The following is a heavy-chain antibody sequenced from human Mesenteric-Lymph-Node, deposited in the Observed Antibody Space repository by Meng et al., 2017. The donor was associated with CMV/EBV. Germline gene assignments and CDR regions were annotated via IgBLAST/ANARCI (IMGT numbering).Heavy chain of an antibody. Sequence: SETLSLTCAVCGGSFSDYYWSWIRQPPGKGLEWIGEINHSGSTNYNPSLKSRVTILVDTSKNQFSLKLSSVTAADTAVYYCARSGYSYGLDYWGQGTLVTVSS. CDR1: GGSFSDYY. D-gene: IGHD5-18*01. J-gene: IGHJ4*02. CDR3: ARSGYSYGLDY. V-gene: IGHV4-34*01. CDR2: INHSGST.